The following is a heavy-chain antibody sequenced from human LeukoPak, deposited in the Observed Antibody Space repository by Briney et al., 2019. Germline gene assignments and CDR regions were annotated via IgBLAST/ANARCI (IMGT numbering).Heavy chain of an antibody. J-gene: IGHJ6*02. CDR1: GFTFSSYA. CDR2: ISYDGSNK. CDR3: ARDERIPWVYGMDV. V-gene: IGHV3-30-3*01. D-gene: IGHD1-1*01. Sequence: PGGSLRLSCAASGFTFSSYAMHWVRQPPGKGLEWVAVISYDGSNKYYADSVKGRFTISRDNSKNTLYLQMNSLRAEDTAVYYCARDERIPWVYGMDVWGQGTTVTVSS.